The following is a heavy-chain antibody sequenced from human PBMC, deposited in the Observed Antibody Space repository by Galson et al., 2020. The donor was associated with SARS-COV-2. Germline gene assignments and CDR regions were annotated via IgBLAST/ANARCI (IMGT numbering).Heavy chain of an antibody. V-gene: IGHV3-23*01. CDR2: ITASGGTT. J-gene: IGHJ5*02. CDR1: GFSFSNYA. D-gene: IGHD1-20*01. CDR3: AKNRVTGTTGWFDP. Sequence: GESLKISCAASGFSFSNYAMSWVRQAPGKGLEWVSGITASGGTTYYADSVKGRFTISKDNSKNTLYLQMNTLGREDTAVYYCAKNRVTGTTGWFDPWGQGTLVTVSS.